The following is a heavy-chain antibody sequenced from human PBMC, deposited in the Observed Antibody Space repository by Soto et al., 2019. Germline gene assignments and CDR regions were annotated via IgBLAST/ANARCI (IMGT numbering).Heavy chain of an antibody. CDR3: ASGLISMARGVYDY. J-gene: IGHJ4*02. Sequence: EVQLVESGGGLVQPGGSLRLSCAASGFTFSNYWMSWVRQAPGKGLEWVANIKSDGSDKYYVGSVKGRFTISRANAKSSLYLQMNSLRAEDTAVYYWASGLISMARGVYDYWGQGTLVTVSS. D-gene: IGHD3-10*01. CDR2: IKSDGSDK. V-gene: IGHV3-7*01. CDR1: GFTFSNYW.